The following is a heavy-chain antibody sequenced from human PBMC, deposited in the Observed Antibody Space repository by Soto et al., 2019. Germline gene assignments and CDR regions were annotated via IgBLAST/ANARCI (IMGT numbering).Heavy chain of an antibody. Sequence: GGSLRLSCAASGFTFSSYWMHWVRQAPGKGLVWVSRLNSDGSSTGYADSVRGRFTISRDNAKNTVYLQMNSLRAEATAVYYCARVKAAAGQYNWFDPWGQGTLVTVPS. CDR2: LNSDGSST. J-gene: IGHJ5*02. CDR1: GFTFSSYW. CDR3: ARVKAAAGQYNWFDP. V-gene: IGHV3-74*01. D-gene: IGHD6-13*01.